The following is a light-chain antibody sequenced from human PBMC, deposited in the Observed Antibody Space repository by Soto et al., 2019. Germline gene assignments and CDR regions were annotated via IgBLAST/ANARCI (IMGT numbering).Light chain of an antibody. CDR1: SSDVASYNL. CDR2: EGT. Sequence: QPVLTQPASVSGSPGQSITISCTGTSSDVASYNLVSWYQQPPGKAPKLMIYEGTKRPSGVSNRFSGSKSGNTASLTISGLQAEDEADYYCCSYAGSGVVFGGGTKLTVL. J-gene: IGLJ2*01. V-gene: IGLV2-23*01. CDR3: CSYAGSGVV.